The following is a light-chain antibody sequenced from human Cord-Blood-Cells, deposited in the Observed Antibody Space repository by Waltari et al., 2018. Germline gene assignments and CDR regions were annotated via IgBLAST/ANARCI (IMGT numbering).Light chain of an antibody. J-gene: IGKJ1*01. V-gene: IGKV3-20*01. CDR2: GAS. CDR3: QQYGSSPT. CDR1: QSVSSSY. Sequence: EIVLTQSPGTLSLSPGERATLSCRASQSVSSSYSAWYQQKPGQAPRLRIYGASSRATGIPDRFSGSGSGTDFTLTISRLEPEDFAVYYCQQYGSSPTFGQGTKVEIK.